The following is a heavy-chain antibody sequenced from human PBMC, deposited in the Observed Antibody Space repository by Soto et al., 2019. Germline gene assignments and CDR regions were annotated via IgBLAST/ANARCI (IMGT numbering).Heavy chain of an antibody. CDR3: GRAKSIFGIVTDVYDI. D-gene: IGHD3-3*01. CDR1: GGSFSGYV. V-gene: IGHV1-69*04. Sequence: QVQLVQSGAEVKKPGSSVEVSCMTSGGSFSGYVFTWVRQAPGQGLEWMGRIIPVHNITNYAESLQGRVTISADTSLSITYMELSTLRSNDTAFYYCGRAKSIFGIVTDVYDIRGQGTMVIVSS. J-gene: IGHJ3*02. CDR2: IIPVHNIT.